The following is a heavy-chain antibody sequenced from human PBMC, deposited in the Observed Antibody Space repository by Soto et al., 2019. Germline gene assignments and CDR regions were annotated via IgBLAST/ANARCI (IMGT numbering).Heavy chain of an antibody. CDR2: ISAYNGNT. Sequence: DSVKGSCKASGYSFTSYGFSSVRQAPVQGLQWMGWISAYNGNTNYAQKVQGRVTMTTDTSTSTAYMELRSLRSDDTAVYYCERGSRLVISYYYHYGMYVWGQGTTVTVSS. J-gene: IGHJ6*02. CDR3: ERGSRLVISYYYHYGMYV. V-gene: IGHV1-18*01. CDR1: GYSFTSYG. D-gene: IGHD3-9*01.